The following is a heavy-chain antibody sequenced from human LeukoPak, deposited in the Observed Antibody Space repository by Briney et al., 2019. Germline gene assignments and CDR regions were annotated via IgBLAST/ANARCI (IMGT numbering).Heavy chain of an antibody. Sequence: SETLSLTCSVSGGSLSSYYWSWIRQPPGKGLEWIGYIYYSGSTNYNPSLKSRVTISVDTSKNQFSLKLSSVTAADTAVYYCARDQTGAFDIWGQGTMVTVSS. J-gene: IGHJ3*02. CDR1: GGSLSSYY. CDR3: ARDQTGAFDI. CDR2: IYYSGST. V-gene: IGHV4-59*01.